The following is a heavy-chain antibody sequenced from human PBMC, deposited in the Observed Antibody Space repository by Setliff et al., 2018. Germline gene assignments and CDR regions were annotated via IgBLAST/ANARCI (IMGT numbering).Heavy chain of an antibody. J-gene: IGHJ4*02. D-gene: IGHD5-18*01. CDR1: GFTFNTYW. Sequence: PGGSLRLSCAASGFTFNTYWMHWVRQAPGKGLVWFSHINSDGSGTSYADSVKGRFTISRDNAKNTLYLQMNSLRAEDTAIYYCATTRVWIPVLDSCGQGTLVTVS. CDR2: INSDGSGT. CDR3: ATTRVWIPVLDS. V-gene: IGHV3-74*01.